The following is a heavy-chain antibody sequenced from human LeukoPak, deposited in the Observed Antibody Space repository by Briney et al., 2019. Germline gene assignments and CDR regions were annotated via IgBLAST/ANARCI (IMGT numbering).Heavy chain of an antibody. V-gene: IGHV3-30*15. Sequence: GTSLRLSCAASGFTFSSYAMYWVRQAPGKGLEWVALISKDGSNEDHADSVKGRFTITRDNSRTTLYLQMSSLRPEDTAVYYRAREAYYGSGRCPQSSPVWGQGTLVTVSS. CDR1: GFTFSSYA. CDR2: ISKDGSNE. CDR3: AREAYYGSGRCPQSSPV. D-gene: IGHD3-10*01. J-gene: IGHJ4*02.